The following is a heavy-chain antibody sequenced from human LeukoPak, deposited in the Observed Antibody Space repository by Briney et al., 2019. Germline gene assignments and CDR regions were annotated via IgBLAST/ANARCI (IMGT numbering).Heavy chain of an antibody. J-gene: IGHJ4*02. CDR3: TKDLDCSGGSCNN. D-gene: IGHD2-15*01. CDR1: GFSFSDYG. V-gene: IGHV3-30*02. CDR2: IRYDGSNK. Sequence: PGGSLRLSCAASGFSFSDYGMHWVRQAPGKGLEWVAFIRYDGSNKYYADSVEGRFTISRDNSKNMLYLQMNSLRAEDTAVYYCTKDLDCSGGSCNNWGQGTLVTVSS.